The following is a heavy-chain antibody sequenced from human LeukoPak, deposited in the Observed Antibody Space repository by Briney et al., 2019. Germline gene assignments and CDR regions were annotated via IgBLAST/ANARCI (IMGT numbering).Heavy chain of an antibody. CDR2: IYCSGST. V-gene: IGHV4-39*01. Sequence: SETLSLTCTVSGGSISSSSYYWGWIRQPPGKGLEWIGSIYCSGSTYYNPSLKSRVTISVDTSKNQFSLKLSSVTAADTAVYYCARLMIVVVTSFDYWGQGTLVTVSS. CDR1: GGSISSSSYY. D-gene: IGHD3-22*01. CDR3: ARLMIVVVTSFDY. J-gene: IGHJ4*02.